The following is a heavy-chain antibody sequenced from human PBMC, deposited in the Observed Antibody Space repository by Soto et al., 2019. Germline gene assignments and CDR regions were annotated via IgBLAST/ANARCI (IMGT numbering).Heavy chain of an antibody. Sequence: GGSLRLSCAASGFTFSSYAMHWVRQAPGKGLEWVAVISYDGSNKYYADSVKGRFTISRDNSKNTLYLQMNSLRAEDTAVYYCARAITMVRGVIDYWGQGTLVTVSS. CDR2: ISYDGSNK. CDR3: ARAITMVRGVIDY. D-gene: IGHD3-10*01. CDR1: GFTFSSYA. V-gene: IGHV3-30*04. J-gene: IGHJ4*02.